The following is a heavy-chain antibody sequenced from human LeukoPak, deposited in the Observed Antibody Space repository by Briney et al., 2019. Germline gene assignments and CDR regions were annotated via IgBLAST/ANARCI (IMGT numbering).Heavy chain of an antibody. V-gene: IGHV3-30*18. Sequence: GSLRLSCAASGFTFSTYGMHWVRQAPGKGLEWVAVISYDGSNKYYADSVKGRFTISRDNSKNTLYLQMNSLRAEDTAVYYCANLYWNAAGPWGQGTLVTVSS. CDR3: ANLYWNAAGP. CDR1: GFTFSTYG. D-gene: IGHD1-1*01. CDR2: ISYDGSNK. J-gene: IGHJ5*02.